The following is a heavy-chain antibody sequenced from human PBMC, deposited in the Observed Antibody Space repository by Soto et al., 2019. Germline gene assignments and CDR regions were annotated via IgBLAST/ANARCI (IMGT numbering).Heavy chain of an antibody. CDR2: ISGSGGST. CDR1: GFTFSSYA. D-gene: IGHD4-17*01. CDR3: ANPHGYGDYYFDC. V-gene: IGHV3-23*01. Sequence: WGSLRLSCAACGFTFSSYAMSWVRHAPAKGLEWVSAISGSGGSTYYADSVKGRITISRDNSTNTLYLQMNSLRAEDTAVYWCANPHGYGDYYFDCWGQGTLVAVSS. J-gene: IGHJ4*02.